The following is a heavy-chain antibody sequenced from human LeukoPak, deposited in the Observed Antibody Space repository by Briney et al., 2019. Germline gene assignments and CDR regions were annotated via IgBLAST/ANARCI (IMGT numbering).Heavy chain of an antibody. CDR3: ARRQVFDNWNYSNPYYFDY. V-gene: IGHV4-34*01. D-gene: IGHD1-7*01. J-gene: IGHJ4*02. CDR2: TNHSGST. Sequence: SETLSLTCAVYGGSFSGYYWSWIRQPPGKGLEWIAETNHSGSTNYNPSLKSRVTISVETSKNQFSLKLSSATAADTAVYYCARRQVFDNWNYSNPYYFDYWGQGTLVTVSS. CDR1: GGSFSGYY.